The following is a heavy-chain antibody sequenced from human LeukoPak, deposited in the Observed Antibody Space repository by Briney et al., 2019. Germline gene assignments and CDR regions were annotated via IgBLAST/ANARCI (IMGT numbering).Heavy chain of an antibody. D-gene: IGHD3-16*01. CDR3: ARVGREAALRVWYFDY. CDR2: IYTSGST. J-gene: IGHJ4*02. Sequence: SETLSLTCTVSGGSISSYYWSWIRQPAGEGLEWIGRIYTSGSTNYNPSLKSRVTMSVDTSKNQFSLKLSSVTAADTAVYYCARVGREAALRVWYFDYWGQGTLVTVSS. CDR1: GGSISSYY. V-gene: IGHV4-4*07.